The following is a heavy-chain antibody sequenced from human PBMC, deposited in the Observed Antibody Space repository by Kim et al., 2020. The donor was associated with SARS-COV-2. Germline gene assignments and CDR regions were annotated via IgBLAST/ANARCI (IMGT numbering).Heavy chain of an antibody. CDR1: GFTFSSYS. D-gene: IGHD3-3*01. CDR3: ARAQSGTNQIFDY. J-gene: IGHJ4*02. Sequence: GGSLRLSCAASGFTFSSYSLNWVRQAPGKGPEWISWINSGSGATHYADSVKGRFTVSRDDAKNSLYLQMRSLRDEDTAVYYCARAQSGTNQIFDYWGQGALVTVSS. CDR2: INSGSGAT. V-gene: IGHV3-48*02.